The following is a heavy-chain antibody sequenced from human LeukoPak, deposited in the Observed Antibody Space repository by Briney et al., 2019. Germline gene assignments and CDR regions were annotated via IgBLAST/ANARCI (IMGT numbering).Heavy chain of an antibody. J-gene: IGHJ4*02. V-gene: IGHV3-21*01. CDR3: TRGSGGYYHEPPFDY. CDR1: GFTFSSYS. Sequence: GGSLRLSCAASGFTFSSYSMNWVRQAPGKGLEWVSSISSSSSYIYYADSVKGRFTISRDNAKNSLYLQMNSLRAEDTAVYYCTRGSGGYYHEPPFDYWGQGTLVTVSS. D-gene: IGHD3-22*01. CDR2: ISSSSSYI.